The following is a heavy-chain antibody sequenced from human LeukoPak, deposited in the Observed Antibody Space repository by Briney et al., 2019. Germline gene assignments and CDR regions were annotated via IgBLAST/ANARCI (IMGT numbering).Heavy chain of an antibody. CDR2: IIPILGIA. Sequence: ASVKVSCKASGGTFSSYAISWVRQAPGQGLEWMGRIIPILGIANYAQKFQGRVTITADKSTSTAYMELSSLRSEDTAVHYCARIAAAGNNWFDPWGQGTLVTVSS. J-gene: IGHJ5*02. CDR3: ARIAAAGNNWFDP. V-gene: IGHV1-69*04. CDR1: GGTFSSYA. D-gene: IGHD6-13*01.